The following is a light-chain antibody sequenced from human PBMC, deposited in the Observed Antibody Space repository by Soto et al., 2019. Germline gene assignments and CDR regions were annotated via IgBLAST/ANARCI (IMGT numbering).Light chain of an antibody. Sequence: QSVLTQPASVSGSPGQSITISCTGTSSEVGGYNYVSWYQQHPGKAPKLMIYDVSNRPSGVSNRFSGSKSGNTASLTISRLQAEDEADYYCSSYTSSSPLVFGGGTKLTVL. V-gene: IGLV2-14*01. CDR1: SSEVGGYNY. CDR2: DVS. J-gene: IGLJ2*01. CDR3: SSYTSSSPLV.